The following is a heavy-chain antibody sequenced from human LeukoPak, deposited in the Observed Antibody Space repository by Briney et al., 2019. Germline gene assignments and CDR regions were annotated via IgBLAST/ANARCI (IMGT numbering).Heavy chain of an antibody. V-gene: IGHV1-69*13. CDR3: ASPQQRTTVVTHFDY. D-gene: IGHD4-23*01. CDR2: IIPIFGTA. Sequence: ASVKVSCKASGGTFSSYAISWVRQAPGQGLEWMGGIIPIFGTANYAQKFQGRVTITADESTSTAYMELSSLRSEDTAVYYCASPQQRTTVVTHFDYWGQGTLVTVSS. CDR1: GGTFSSYA. J-gene: IGHJ4*02.